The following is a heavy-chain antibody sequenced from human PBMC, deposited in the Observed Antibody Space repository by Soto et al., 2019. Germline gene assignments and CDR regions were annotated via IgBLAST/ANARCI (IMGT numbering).Heavy chain of an antibody. CDR1: SDYIKSHYW. Sequence: SETLSLPCLVSSDYIKSHYWWAWVRQAPGQALEWIGEIYHSGSAIYKPSLKSRVTLSLDRSENAFSLTINSVTAADTAMYYCVRSVILSGGTYRGLIRLHYFDTWGPGTLVTVSS. CDR3: VRSVILSGGTYRGLIRLHYFDT. J-gene: IGHJ4*02. D-gene: IGHD2-15*01. CDR2: IYHSGSA. V-gene: IGHV4-4*02.